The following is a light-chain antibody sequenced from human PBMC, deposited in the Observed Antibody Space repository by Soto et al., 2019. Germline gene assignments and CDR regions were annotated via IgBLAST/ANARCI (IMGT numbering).Light chain of an antibody. CDR1: QSVSSSY. CDR2: GAS. Sequence: EIVLTQSPGTLSLSPGERATLSCRAGQSVSSSYLAWYQQKPGQAPRLLIYGASSRATGIPDRFSGSGSGTHFTLTISRLEPEDFAIYYCQQFGTPPWTFGQGTKVDIK. J-gene: IGKJ1*01. CDR3: QQFGTPPWT. V-gene: IGKV3-20*01.